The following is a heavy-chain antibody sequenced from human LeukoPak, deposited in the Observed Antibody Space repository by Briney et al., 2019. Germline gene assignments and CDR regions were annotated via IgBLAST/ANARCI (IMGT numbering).Heavy chain of an antibody. J-gene: IGHJ4*02. CDR1: GGSISRYY. CDR3: ARGRSSSSGGYFDY. CDR2: IHYSGST. D-gene: IGHD6-6*01. Sequence: PSETLSLTCTVSGGSISRYYWSWIRQPPGKGLDWIGYIHYSGSTNYNPSLKSRVTISVDTSKNQFSLKLSSVTAADTAVYYCARGRSSSSGGYFDYWGQGTLVTVSS. V-gene: IGHV4-59*01.